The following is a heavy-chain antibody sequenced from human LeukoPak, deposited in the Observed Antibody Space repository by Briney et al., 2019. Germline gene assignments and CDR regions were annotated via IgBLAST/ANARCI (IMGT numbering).Heavy chain of an antibody. CDR1: GYTFTAYY. Sequence: ASVKVSCKASGYTFTAYYMHWVRQAPGQGLEWMGWINPDSGGTNYAQKFQGRVTMTRDTSINTAYMELSRLSSDDTAVYYCARSSGTYPDFDSWGQGTLFTVSS. J-gene: IGHJ4*02. D-gene: IGHD1-1*01. CDR2: INPDSGGT. CDR3: ARSSGTYPDFDS. V-gene: IGHV1-2*02.